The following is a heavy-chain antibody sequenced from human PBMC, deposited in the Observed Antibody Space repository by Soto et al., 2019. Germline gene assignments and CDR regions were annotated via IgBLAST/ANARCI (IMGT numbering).Heavy chain of an antibody. J-gene: IGHJ4*02. CDR1: GYSISSGYY. CDR3: AGAIAVAGSCDY. CDR2: IYHSGST. V-gene: IGHV4-38-2*01. D-gene: IGHD6-19*01. Sequence: SETLSLTCAVSGYSISSGYYWGWIRQPPGKGLEWIGSIYHSGSTYYNPSLKSRVTISVDTSKNQFSLKLSSVTAADTAVYYCAGAIAVAGSCDYWGQGILVTVPQ.